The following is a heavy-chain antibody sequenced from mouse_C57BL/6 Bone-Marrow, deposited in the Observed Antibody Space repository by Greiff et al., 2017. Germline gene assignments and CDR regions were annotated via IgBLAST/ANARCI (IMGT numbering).Heavy chain of an antibody. CDR3: ARGPIYYYGRRRYFDY. D-gene: IGHD1-1*01. CDR1: GYTFTSYG. Sequence: QVQLKESGAELARPGASVKLSCKASGYTFTSYGISWVKQRTGQGLEWIGEIYPRSGNTYYNEKFKGKATLTADKSSSTAYMELRSLTSEDSAVYFCARGPIYYYGRRRYFDYWGQGTTLTVSS. CDR2: IYPRSGNT. V-gene: IGHV1-81*01. J-gene: IGHJ2*01.